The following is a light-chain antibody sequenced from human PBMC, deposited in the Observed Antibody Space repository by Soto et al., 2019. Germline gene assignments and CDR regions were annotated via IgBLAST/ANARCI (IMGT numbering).Light chain of an antibody. CDR3: QSYTTRRTYV. CDR2: DVS. CDR1: SGDVGAFDS. J-gene: IGLJ1*01. Sequence: QSALTQPASVSGSPGQSIIISCTGTSGDVGAFDSVSWYQHYPGKAPKLIIYDVSSRSSGVSSRFSGSKSDNTASLTISGLQTDDEADYYCQSYTTRRTYVFGTVTKLTVL. V-gene: IGLV2-14*03.